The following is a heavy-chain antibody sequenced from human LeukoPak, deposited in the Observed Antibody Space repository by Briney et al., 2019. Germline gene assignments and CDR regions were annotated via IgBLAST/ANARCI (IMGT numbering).Heavy chain of an antibody. CDR3: ARLKYYGSGNLYYFDY. CDR1: GGSFSGYY. Sequence: SETLSLTCAAYGGSFSGYYWSWIRQPPGKGLEWIGEINHSGSTNYNPSLKSRVTISVDTSKNQFSLKLSSVTAADTAVYYCARLKYYGSGNLYYFDYWGQGTLVTVSS. J-gene: IGHJ4*02. D-gene: IGHD3-10*01. V-gene: IGHV4-34*01. CDR2: INHSGST.